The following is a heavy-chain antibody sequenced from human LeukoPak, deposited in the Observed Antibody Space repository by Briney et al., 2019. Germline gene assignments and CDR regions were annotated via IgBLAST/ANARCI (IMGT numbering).Heavy chain of an antibody. CDR1: GFTFSSYW. V-gene: IGHV3-7*01. CDR3: AREGGSGSYLYFEY. CDR2: IKQDGSAE. D-gene: IGHD3-10*01. J-gene: IGHJ4*02. Sequence: GGSLRLSCAASGFTFSSYWMIWVRQAPGKGVEWVANIKQDGSAEYYVDSVTDRFTISRDSAKNSLYLQMNSLRADDTAVYYCAREGGSGSYLYFEYWGQGTLVTVSS.